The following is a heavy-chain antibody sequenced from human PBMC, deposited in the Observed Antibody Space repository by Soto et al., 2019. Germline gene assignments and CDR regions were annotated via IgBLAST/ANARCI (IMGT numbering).Heavy chain of an antibody. V-gene: IGHV4-4*02. D-gene: IGHD6-19*01. Sequence: PSETLSLTCAVSGGSISSSNWWSWVRQPPGKGLEWIGEIYHSGSTNYNPSLKSRVTISVDKSKNQFSLKLSSVTAADTAVYYCARRAAVAVYYYYRMDVWGQGTTVTVSS. J-gene: IGHJ6*02. CDR3: ARRAAVAVYYYYRMDV. CDR2: IYHSGST. CDR1: GGSISSSNW.